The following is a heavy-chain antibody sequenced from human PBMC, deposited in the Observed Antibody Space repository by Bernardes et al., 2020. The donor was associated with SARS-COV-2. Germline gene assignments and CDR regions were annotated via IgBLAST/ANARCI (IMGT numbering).Heavy chain of an antibody. Sequence: TLSLTCTVSGGSISSGGYYWSWIRQHPGKGLEWIGYIYYSGSTYYNPSLKSRVTISVDTSKNQFSLKLSSVTAADTAVYYCARDHGSGSNWFDPWGQGTLVTVSS. J-gene: IGHJ5*02. CDR1: GGSISSGGYY. V-gene: IGHV4-31*03. CDR3: ARDHGSGSNWFDP. D-gene: IGHD3-10*01. CDR2: IYYSGST.